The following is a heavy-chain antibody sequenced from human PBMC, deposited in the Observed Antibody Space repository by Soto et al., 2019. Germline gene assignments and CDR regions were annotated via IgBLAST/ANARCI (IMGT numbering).Heavy chain of an antibody. CDR1: GFTFSSYA. V-gene: IGHV3-30-3*01. Sequence: QVQLVESGGGVVQPGRSLRLSCAASGFTFSSYAMHWVRQAPGKGLEWVAVISYDGSNKYYADSVKGRFTISRDNSKNTLYLQMNSLRAEDTAVYYCARDKGIGIAAAGLGDYYYGMDVWGQGTTVTVSS. CDR2: ISYDGSNK. J-gene: IGHJ6*02. CDR3: ARDKGIGIAAAGLGDYYYGMDV. D-gene: IGHD6-13*01.